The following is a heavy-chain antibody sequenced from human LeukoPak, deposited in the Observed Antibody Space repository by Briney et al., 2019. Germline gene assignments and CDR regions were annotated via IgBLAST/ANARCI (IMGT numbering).Heavy chain of an antibody. Sequence: PGGSLRLSCAASGFTFSSYWMSWVRQAPGKGLEWVANIKQDGSEKYYVDSVKGRFTISRDNAKNSLYLQMNSLRAEDTAVYYCARAPVVPATKALYYMDVWGKGTTVTVSS. CDR3: ARAPVVPATKALYYMDV. V-gene: IGHV3-7*01. J-gene: IGHJ6*03. D-gene: IGHD2-2*01. CDR2: IKQDGSEK. CDR1: GFTFSSYW.